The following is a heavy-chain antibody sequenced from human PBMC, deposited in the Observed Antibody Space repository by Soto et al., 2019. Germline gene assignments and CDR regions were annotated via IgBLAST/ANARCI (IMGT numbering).Heavy chain of an antibody. J-gene: IGHJ4*02. V-gene: IGHV4-59*08. CDR2: IYYSGST. CDR1: GGSISSYY. D-gene: IGHD3-22*01. CDR3: ARLWGYYNDY. Sequence: QVQLQESGPGLVKPSETLSLTCTVSGGSISSYYWSWIRQPPGKGLEWIGYIYYSGSTNYNPSLKRRVAISVDTSKHPSSLKLSSVTAADTAVYYCARLWGYYNDYWGQGTLVTVSS.